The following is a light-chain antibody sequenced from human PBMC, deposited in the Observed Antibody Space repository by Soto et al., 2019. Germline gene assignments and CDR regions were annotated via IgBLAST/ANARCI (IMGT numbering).Light chain of an antibody. V-gene: IGKV1-8*01. J-gene: IGKJ5*01. CDR3: QQYYSYPIT. CDR2: AAS. Sequence: MQMTQSPSSLPASVGDRVTITCRASLDIDNFLNWYQHKPGKAPKLLIYAASTLQSGVPSRFSGSGSGTDFTLTISCLQSEDFATYYCQQYYSYPITFGQGTRLEIK. CDR1: LDIDNF.